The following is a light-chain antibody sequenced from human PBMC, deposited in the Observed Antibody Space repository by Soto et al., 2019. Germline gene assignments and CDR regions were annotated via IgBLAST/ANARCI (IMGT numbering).Light chain of an antibody. CDR1: QSVSTN. Sequence: EIVMTQSPATLSVSPGERVTLSGRASQSVSTNLAWYQQKPGQAPRLLIYGATATATGIPARFSGSGSGTEFTLTISSLQSEDFAVYYCQHHNDLPLTFGGGTKVEIK. CDR3: QHHNDLPLT. V-gene: IGKV3-15*01. J-gene: IGKJ4*01. CDR2: GAT.